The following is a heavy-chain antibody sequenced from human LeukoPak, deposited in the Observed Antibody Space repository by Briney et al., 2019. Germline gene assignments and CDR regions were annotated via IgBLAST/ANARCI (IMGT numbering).Heavy chain of an antibody. J-gene: IGHJ4*02. Sequence: GASVTVSCTASGYTFTSYYMHWVRQAPGQGLEWMGIINPSGGSTNYAQKFQGRVTMTRDMSTSTVYMELSSLRSEDTAVYYCARDGVAGVYYFDYWGQGPLVTVSS. CDR3: ARDGVAGVYYFDY. CDR1: GYTFTSYY. D-gene: IGHD6-19*01. V-gene: IGHV1-46*01. CDR2: INPSGGST.